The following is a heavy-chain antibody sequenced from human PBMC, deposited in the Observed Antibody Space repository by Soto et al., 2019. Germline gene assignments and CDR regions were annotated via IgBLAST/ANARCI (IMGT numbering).Heavy chain of an antibody. Sequence: KTSETLSLTCTVSGVSISGSRYYWGWIRQPPGRGLEWIGNIYYSGSTYYTPALKSRVTLSVDTSKNQFSLRLTSVTAEDTAVYYCARHEGNGNVWPLDYWGQGILVTVS. V-gene: IGHV4-39*01. CDR2: IYYSGST. D-gene: IGHD2-8*01. CDR3: ARHEGNGNVWPLDY. J-gene: IGHJ4*02. CDR1: GVSISGSRYY.